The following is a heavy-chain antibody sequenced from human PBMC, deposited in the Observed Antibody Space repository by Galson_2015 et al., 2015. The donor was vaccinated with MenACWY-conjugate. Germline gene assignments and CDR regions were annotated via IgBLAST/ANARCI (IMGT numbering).Heavy chain of an antibody. CDR3: AKGFYRGPVVNAFDI. CDR2: ISDSGDTT. D-gene: IGHD2/OR15-2a*01. Sequence: SLRLSCAASGFTFSNYAMSWVRQAPGKGLEWVSTISDSGDTTYFADSVRGRFTVSRDNSKNTLYLQINSLRAEDTAVFYCAKGFYRGPVVNAFDIWGQGTMVTVSS. J-gene: IGHJ3*02. V-gene: IGHV3-23*01. CDR1: GFTFSNYA.